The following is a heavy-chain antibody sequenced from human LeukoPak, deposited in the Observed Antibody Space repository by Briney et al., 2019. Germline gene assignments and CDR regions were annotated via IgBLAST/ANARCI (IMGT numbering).Heavy chain of an antibody. J-gene: IGHJ4*02. Sequence: GGSLRLSCVASGISFSSNWMHWVRQAPGKGLVWVSRINSDGSITNYADSVKGRFTISRDNAKNTLYLQMNSLRADDTAVYYCGSSSTTCCDYWGRGALVTVSS. D-gene: IGHD2-2*01. CDR3: GSSSTTCCDY. CDR1: GISFSSNW. CDR2: INSDGSIT. V-gene: IGHV3-74*01.